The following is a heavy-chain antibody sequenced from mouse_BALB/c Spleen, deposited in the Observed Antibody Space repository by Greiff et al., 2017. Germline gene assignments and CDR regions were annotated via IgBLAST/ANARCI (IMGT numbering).Heavy chain of an antibody. V-gene: IGHV5-6*01. Sequence: VQLKESGGDLVKPGGSLKLSCAASGFTFSSYGMSWVRQTPDKRLEWVATISSGGSYTYYPDSVKGRFTISRDNAKNTLYLQMSSLKSEDTAMYYCARDYGNYVGFAYWGQGTLVTVSA. CDR3: ARDYGNYVGFAY. CDR1: GFTFSSYG. CDR2: ISSGGSYT. D-gene: IGHD2-1*01. J-gene: IGHJ3*01.